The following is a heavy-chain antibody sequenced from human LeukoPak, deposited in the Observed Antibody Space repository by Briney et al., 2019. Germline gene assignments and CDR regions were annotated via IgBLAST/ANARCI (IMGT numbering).Heavy chain of an antibody. J-gene: IGHJ4*02. Sequence: SETLSLTCTVSGGSISSYYWSWIRQPPGKGLEWIGYIYYSGSTNYNPSLKSRVTISVDTSKNQFSLKLISVTAADTAVYYCARALHSGYVDYWGQGTLVTVSS. CDR2: IYYSGST. V-gene: IGHV4-59*01. CDR1: GGSISSYY. CDR3: ARALHSGYVDY. D-gene: IGHD1-26*01.